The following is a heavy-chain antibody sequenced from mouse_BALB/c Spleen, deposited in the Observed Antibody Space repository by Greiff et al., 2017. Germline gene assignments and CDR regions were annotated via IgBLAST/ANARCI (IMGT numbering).Heavy chain of an antibody. D-gene: IGHD2-14*01. CDR2: INPGSGGT. CDR1: GYAFTNYL. Sequence: QVQLQQSGAELVRPGTSVKVSCKASGYAFTNYLIEWVKQRPGQGLEWIGVINPGSGGTNYNEKFKGKATLTADKSSSTAYMQLSSLTSDDSAVYFCATYYRYDWFAYWGQGTLVTVSA. CDR3: ATYYRYDWFAY. J-gene: IGHJ3*01. V-gene: IGHV1-54*03.